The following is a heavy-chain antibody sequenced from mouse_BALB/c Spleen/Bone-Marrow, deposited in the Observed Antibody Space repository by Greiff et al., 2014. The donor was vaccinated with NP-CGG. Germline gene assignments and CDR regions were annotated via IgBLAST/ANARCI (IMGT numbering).Heavy chain of an antibody. J-gene: IGHJ1*01. CDR2: IRNKANGYTT. V-gene: IGHV7-3*02. Sequence: DVHLVESGGGLVQPGGSLRLSCATSGFTFTDYYMSWVRQPPGKALEWLGFIRNKANGYTTEYSASVKGRFTISRDNSQSILYHQMNTLRAEDSAAYYCARDRTTATLYWYFDVWGAGTTVTVSS. CDR1: GFTFTDYY. D-gene: IGHD1-2*01. CDR3: ARDRTTATLYWYFDV.